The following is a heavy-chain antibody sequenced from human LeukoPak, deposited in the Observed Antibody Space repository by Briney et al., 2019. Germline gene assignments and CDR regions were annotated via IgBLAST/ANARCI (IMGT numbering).Heavy chain of an antibody. CDR1: GFTVSSNY. Sequence: GGSLRLSCAASGFTVSSNYMSWVRQAPGKGLEWVSVIYSGGSTYYADSVKGRFTISRDNSKNTLYLQMNSLRAEDTAVYYCAKNYYDSSGYPMVDYWGQGTLVTVSS. CDR3: AKNYYDSSGYPMVDY. V-gene: IGHV3-66*02. CDR2: IYSGGST. J-gene: IGHJ4*02. D-gene: IGHD3-22*01.